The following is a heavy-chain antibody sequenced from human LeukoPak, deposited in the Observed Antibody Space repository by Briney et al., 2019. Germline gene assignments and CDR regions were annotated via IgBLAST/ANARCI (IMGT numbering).Heavy chain of an antibody. V-gene: IGHV3-33*01. CDR2: IWYDGSNK. CDR3: ARDIAVLLWFGELRHDAFDI. J-gene: IGHJ3*02. D-gene: IGHD3-10*01. Sequence: GRSLRLSCAASGFTFSSYGMHWVRQAPGKGLEWVAVIWYDGSNKYYADSVKGRFTISRDNSKNTLYLQMNSLRAEDTAVYYCARDIAVLLWFGELRHDAFDIWGHGTMVTVSS. CDR1: GFTFSSYG.